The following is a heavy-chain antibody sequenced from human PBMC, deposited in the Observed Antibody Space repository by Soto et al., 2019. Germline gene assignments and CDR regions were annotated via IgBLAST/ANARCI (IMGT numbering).Heavy chain of an antibody. CDR3: ARERGGQWLRLGGAFDI. D-gene: IGHD5-12*01. CDR1: GGSISSYY. V-gene: IGHV4-59*01. J-gene: IGHJ3*02. Sequence: SETLSLTCTVSGGSISSYYWSWIRQPPGKGLEWIGYIYYSGSTNYNPSLKSRVTISVDTSKNQFSLKLSSVTAADTAVYYCARERGGQWLRLGGAFDIWGQGIMVTVSS. CDR2: IYYSGST.